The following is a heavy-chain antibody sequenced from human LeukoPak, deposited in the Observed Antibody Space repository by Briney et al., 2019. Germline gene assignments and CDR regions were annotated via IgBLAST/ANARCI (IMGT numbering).Heavy chain of an antibody. J-gene: IGHJ4*02. D-gene: IGHD5-24*01. CDR1: GFTFSNYG. CDR3: ARGTRWLQLSY. Sequence: LRLSCAVSGFTFSNYGMSWIRQPPGKGLEWIGEINHSGSTNYNPSLKSRVTISVDTSKNQFSLKLSSVTAADTAVYYCARGTRWLQLSYWGQGTLVTVSS. V-gene: IGHV4-34*01. CDR2: INHSGST.